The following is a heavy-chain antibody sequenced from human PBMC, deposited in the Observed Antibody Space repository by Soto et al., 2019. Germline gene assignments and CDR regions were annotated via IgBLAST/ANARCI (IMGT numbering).Heavy chain of an antibody. CDR1: GYTFTTYW. CDR2: IYPGDSDV. V-gene: IGHV5-51*01. Sequence: GESLKISCQGSGYTFTTYWVGWVRQRPGKGLDWMGNIYPGDSDVKYSPSFQGQVTISVDKSISTAYLQWNSLKASDTAVYYCARQNYAAYGGYDSDFDTWGQGTLVTVSS. J-gene: IGHJ4*02. D-gene: IGHD5-12*01. CDR3: ARQNYAAYGGYDSDFDT.